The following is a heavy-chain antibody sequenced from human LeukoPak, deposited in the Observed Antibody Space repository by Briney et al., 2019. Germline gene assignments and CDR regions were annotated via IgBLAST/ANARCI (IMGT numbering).Heavy chain of an antibody. CDR3: ARVPLLHGKDYYDTRDY. CDR1: GYTFTGYY. D-gene: IGHD3-22*01. CDR2: INPNSGGT. J-gene: IGHJ4*02. V-gene: IGHV1-2*02. Sequence: ASVKVSCKASGYTFTGYYMHWVRQAPGQGLEWMGWINPNSGGTNYAQKFQGRVTMTRDTSISTAYMELSRLRSDDTAVYYCARVPLLHGKDYYDTRDYWGQGTLVTVSS.